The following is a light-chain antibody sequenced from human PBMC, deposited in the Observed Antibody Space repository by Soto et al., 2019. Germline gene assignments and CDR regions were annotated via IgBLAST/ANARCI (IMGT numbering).Light chain of an antibody. J-gene: IGKJ2*01. CDR3: QQYNSYSYT. CDR2: DAS. V-gene: IGKV1-5*01. Sequence: IQMTQSPSTLSASVGDRVTITCRASQSINSWLAWYQQKPGKAPKLLIYDASSLEGGVPSRFSGSGSGTEFTLTISSLQPDDFAAYYCQQYNSYSYTFGQGTKLEL. CDR1: QSINSW.